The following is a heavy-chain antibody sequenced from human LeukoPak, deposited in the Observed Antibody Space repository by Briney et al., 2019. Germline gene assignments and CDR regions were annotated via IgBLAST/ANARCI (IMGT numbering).Heavy chain of an antibody. D-gene: IGHD2-2*01. V-gene: IGHV1-2*02. CDR3: ARWELEPAATTYYYYYMDV. CDR2: INPNSGGT. CDR1: GYTFTSHY. Sequence: ASVKVSCKASGYTFTSHYMHWVRQAPEQGLEWMGWINPNSGGTNYAQKFQGRVTMTRDTSISTAYMELSRLRSDDTAVYYCARWELEPAATTYYYYYMDVWGKGTTVTISS. J-gene: IGHJ6*03.